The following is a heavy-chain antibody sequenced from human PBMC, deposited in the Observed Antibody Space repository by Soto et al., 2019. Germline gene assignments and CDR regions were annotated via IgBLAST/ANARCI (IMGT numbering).Heavy chain of an antibody. CDR1: GFIFSSYA. D-gene: IGHD3-16*02. CDR2: ISYDGSEK. J-gene: IGHJ4*02. CDR3: AKALGELSPESYDY. Sequence: QVQLEESGGGVVQPGRSLRLSCAASGFIFSSYAMHWVRQAPGKGLEWVAVISYDGSEKYYADSVKGRFTISRDNSKNTLNLQMNSLRADVTAVYYCAKALGELSPESYDYWGQGTLITVSS. V-gene: IGHV3-30*18.